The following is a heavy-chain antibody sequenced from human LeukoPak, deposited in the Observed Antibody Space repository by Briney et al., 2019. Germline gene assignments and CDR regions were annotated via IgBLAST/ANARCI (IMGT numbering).Heavy chain of an antibody. Sequence: PGGSLRLSCAASGFTFSYYGIHWVRQAPGKGLEWVAVMSYDGSDKYYADSVKGRFTISRDNSKNTVYLQMQSLRAEDTAVYCCVKEASKTFGIYTADYWGQGTLVTVSS. J-gene: IGHJ4*02. V-gene: IGHV3-30*18. D-gene: IGHD3-16*01. CDR2: MSYDGSDK. CDR3: VKEASKTFGIYTADY. CDR1: GFTFSYYG.